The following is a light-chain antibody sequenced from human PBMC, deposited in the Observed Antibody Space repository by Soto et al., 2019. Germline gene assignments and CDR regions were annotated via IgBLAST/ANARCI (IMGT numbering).Light chain of an antibody. CDR2: DAS. Sequence: DIQMTQSPSSLSASVGDRVTITCQASQDMINYLNGYQQKLGKAPKLLIYDASNLETGVPSRFSGSGSGTDFTFTISSLQPEDIATYYCQQYSHLITFGQGTRLEIK. J-gene: IGKJ5*01. CDR1: QDMINY. CDR3: QQYSHLIT. V-gene: IGKV1-33*01.